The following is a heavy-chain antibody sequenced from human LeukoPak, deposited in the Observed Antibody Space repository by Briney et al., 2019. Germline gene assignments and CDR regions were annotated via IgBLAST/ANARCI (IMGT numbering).Heavy chain of an antibody. D-gene: IGHD1-1*01. V-gene: IGHV3-23*01. CDR1: GFTFNIYG. Sequence: GGSLRLSCVASGFTFNIYGMSWVRQAPGKGLEWVSTISGGGENKHYADSVKGRFTVSRDNSKNTMYLQMNNLRGDDTALYYCTKDVGPGYDWFDPWGEGTQVTVSS. J-gene: IGHJ5*02. CDR2: ISGGGENK. CDR3: TKDVGPGYDWFDP.